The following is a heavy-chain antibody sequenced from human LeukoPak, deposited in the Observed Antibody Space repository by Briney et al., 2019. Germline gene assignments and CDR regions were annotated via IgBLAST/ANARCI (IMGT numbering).Heavy chain of an antibody. CDR3: ARVNYYDSSDYAY. D-gene: IGHD3-22*01. Sequence: SSETLSLTCTVSGGSISSSSYYWGWIRQPPGKGLEWIGSIYYSGSTSYNPSLKSRVTISVDTSKNQFSLKLSSVTAADTALYYCARVNYYDSSDYAYWGQGTLVTVSS. CDR1: GGSISSSSYY. V-gene: IGHV4-39*01. CDR2: IYYSGST. J-gene: IGHJ4*02.